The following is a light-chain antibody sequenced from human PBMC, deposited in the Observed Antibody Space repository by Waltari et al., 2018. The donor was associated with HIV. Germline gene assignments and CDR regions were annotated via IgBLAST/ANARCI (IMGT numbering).Light chain of an antibody. J-gene: IGLJ2*01. CDR3: SAYARSAAHVI. CDR2: EAS. V-gene: IGLV2-14*02. Sequence: QSALTQPASVSGSPGQSITISCTGTSTDVGSYTLVSWYQQHPGKAPKLIIYEASKRPSGVSNRFSGSKSGNTASLTISGLQTEDEGDYFCSAYARSAAHVIFGGGTKLTVL. CDR1: STDVGSYTL.